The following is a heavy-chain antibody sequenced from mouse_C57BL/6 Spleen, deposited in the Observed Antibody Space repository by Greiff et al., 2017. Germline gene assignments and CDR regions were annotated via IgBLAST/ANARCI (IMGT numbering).Heavy chain of an antibody. CDR3: ARPHSNFYAMDY. D-gene: IGHD2-5*01. CDR2: ISNGGGST. CDR1: GFTFSDYY. Sequence: EVKLVESGGGLVQPGGSLKLSCAASGFTFSDYYMYWVRHTPEKRLEWVAYISNGGGSTYYPDTVKGRFTLSRDNAKNTLDMQMSRLKAEDTAMYYCARPHSNFYAMDYWGQGTSVTVSS. V-gene: IGHV5-12*01. J-gene: IGHJ4*01.